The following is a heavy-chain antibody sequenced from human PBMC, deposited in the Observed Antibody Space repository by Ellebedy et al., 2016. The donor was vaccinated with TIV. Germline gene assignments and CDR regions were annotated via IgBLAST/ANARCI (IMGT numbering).Heavy chain of an antibody. Sequence: MPGGSLRLSCTVSGGSISSSGYWWGWIRQPPGKGLEWIGAINEGGSTYNNPSLRGRVTISIDTSKNQLSLKLNSVTAAETAVYYCARLLKSGANNDFWGQGTLVTVSS. D-gene: IGHD4/OR15-4a*01. CDR3: ARLLKSGANNDF. J-gene: IGHJ4*02. V-gene: IGHV4-39*01. CDR2: INEGGST. CDR1: GGSISSSGYW.